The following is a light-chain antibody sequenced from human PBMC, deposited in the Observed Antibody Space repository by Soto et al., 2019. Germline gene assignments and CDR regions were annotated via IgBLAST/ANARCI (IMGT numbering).Light chain of an antibody. Sequence: DIQMTQSPSTLSASVGDRVTITCRASQNINRWLAWYQQRPGKAPDLLLFEAYHLESGVPVRFIGSGSGTEFTLTISSLQPEDFATYYCQQYHSHSRTFGQVNKVDFK. V-gene: IGKV1-5*01. CDR3: QQYHSHSRT. CDR1: QNINRW. CDR2: EAY. J-gene: IGKJ1*01.